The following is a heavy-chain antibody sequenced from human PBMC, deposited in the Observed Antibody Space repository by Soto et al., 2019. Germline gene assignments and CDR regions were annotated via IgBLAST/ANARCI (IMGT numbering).Heavy chain of an antibody. CDR1: DGSISSGGYS. Sequence: QLQLQESGSGLVKPSQTLSLTCAVSDGSISSGGYSWSWIRQPPGKGLEWIGYMYHSGSTYYNPSLKSRVPIAIDRSKNQISLKLTSVTAAATAVYYCARVPDYWGQGILVTVSS. CDR3: ARVPDY. V-gene: IGHV4-30-2*01. D-gene: IGHD2-2*01. CDR2: MYHSGST. J-gene: IGHJ4*02.